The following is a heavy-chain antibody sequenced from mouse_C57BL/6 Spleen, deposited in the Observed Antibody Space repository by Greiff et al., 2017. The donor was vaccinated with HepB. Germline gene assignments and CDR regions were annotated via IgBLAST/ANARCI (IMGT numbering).Heavy chain of an antibody. CDR2: IWSGGST. CDR1: GFSLTSYG. CDR3: ARNWRVTTPSYAMDY. V-gene: IGHV2-2*01. D-gene: IGHD2-2*01. Sequence: QVQLKESGPGLVQPSQSLSITCTVSGFSLTSYGVHWVRQSPGKGLEWLGVIWSGGSTDYNAAFISRLSISKDNSKSQVFFKMNSLQADDTAIYYCARNWRVTTPSYAMDYWGQGTSVTVSS. J-gene: IGHJ4*01.